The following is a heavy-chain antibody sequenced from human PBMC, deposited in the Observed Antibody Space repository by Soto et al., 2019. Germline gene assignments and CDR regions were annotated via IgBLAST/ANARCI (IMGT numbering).Heavy chain of an antibody. J-gene: IGHJ6*02. V-gene: IGHV4-4*07. CDR3: ARDNYDFWSGYYTNNYYYYGMDV. CDR2: IYTSGGT. D-gene: IGHD3-3*01. Sequence: ETLSLTCTVSGGSISSYYWSWIRQPAGKGLEWIGRIYTSGGTNYNPSLKSRVTMSVDTSKKQFSLKLSSVTAADTAVYYCARDNYDFWSGYYTNNYYYYGMDVWGQGTTVTVSS. CDR1: GGSISSYY.